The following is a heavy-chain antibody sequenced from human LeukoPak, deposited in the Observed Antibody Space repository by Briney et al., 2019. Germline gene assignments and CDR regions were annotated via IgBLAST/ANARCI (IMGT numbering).Heavy chain of an antibody. Sequence: PSETLSLTCSVSGDSISYFYWSWIRQAAGKGLEWIGRMSSSGNNDYNASLKSRVTMSVDTSKNQFSLKLSSVTAADTAVYYCAREITMIVVVSHDAFDIWGQGTMVTVSS. CDR1: GDSISYFY. V-gene: IGHV4-4*07. CDR3: AREITMIVVVSHDAFDI. D-gene: IGHD3-22*01. J-gene: IGHJ3*02. CDR2: MSSSGNN.